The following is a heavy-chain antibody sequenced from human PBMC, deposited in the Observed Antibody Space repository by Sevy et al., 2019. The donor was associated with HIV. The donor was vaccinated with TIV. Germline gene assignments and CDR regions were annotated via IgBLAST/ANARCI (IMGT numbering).Heavy chain of an antibody. D-gene: IGHD2-15*01. CDR2: ISSSSYI. CDR3: ARGYQVVAAAIDAFDI. V-gene: IGHV3-21*01. J-gene: IGHJ3*02. Sequence: GGSLRLSCAASGFTFSSYSMNWVRQAPGKGLEWVSSISSSSYIYYADSVKGRFTISRDNAKNSLYLQMNSLRAEDTAVYYCARGYQVVAAAIDAFDIRGQGTMVTVSS. CDR1: GFTFSSYS.